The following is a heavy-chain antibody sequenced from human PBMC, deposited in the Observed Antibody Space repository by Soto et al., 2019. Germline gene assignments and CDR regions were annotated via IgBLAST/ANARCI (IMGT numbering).Heavy chain of an antibody. CDR3: APAIAATGPADS. CDR1: GYTFSNNG. CDR2: IGGYNGNT. J-gene: IGHJ4*02. Sequence: VQSGGEVKKPGASVKVSCKASGYTFSNNGFTWVRQAPGQGLEWMGWIGGYNGNTTYAPKFQGRVTMTADTSTSPAHMELRGLRSDDTAVYYCAPAIAATGPADSWGQGTLVSVSS. D-gene: IGHD6-13*01. V-gene: IGHV1-18*01.